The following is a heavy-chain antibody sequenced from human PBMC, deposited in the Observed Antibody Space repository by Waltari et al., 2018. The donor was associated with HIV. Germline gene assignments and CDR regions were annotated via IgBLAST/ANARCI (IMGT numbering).Heavy chain of an antibody. V-gene: IGHV4-31*03. CDR1: GGSISRGGYF. CDR2: IYYSGST. D-gene: IGHD3-22*01. CDR3: ARDGKSSYYYDSSPNWFDP. Sequence: QVQLQESGPGLVQPSQTLSLTCTVSGGSISRGGYFWSWIRQHPGKGLEWIGFIYYSGSTYYNPSLKSRVTISVDTSKNQFSLKLSSVTAADTAVYYCARDGKSSYYYDSSPNWFDPWGQGTLVAVSS. J-gene: IGHJ5*02.